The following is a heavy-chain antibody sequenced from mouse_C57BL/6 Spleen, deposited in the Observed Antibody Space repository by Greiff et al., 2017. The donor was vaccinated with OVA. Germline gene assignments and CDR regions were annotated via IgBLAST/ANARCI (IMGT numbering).Heavy chain of an antibody. J-gene: IGHJ2*01. D-gene: IGHD1-1*01. CDR1: GYTFTSYG. V-gene: IGHV1-81*01. CDR3: ARYLGSSYPYFDY. Sequence: QVQLQQSGAELARPGASVKLSCKASGYTFTSYGISWVKQRTGQGLEWIGEIYPRSGNTYYTEKFKGKATLTADKSSSTAYMGLRSLTSEDSAVYFCARYLGSSYPYFDYWGQGTTLTVSS. CDR2: IYPRSGNT.